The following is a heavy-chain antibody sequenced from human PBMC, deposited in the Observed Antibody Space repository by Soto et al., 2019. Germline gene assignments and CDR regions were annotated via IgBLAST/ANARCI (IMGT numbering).Heavy chain of an antibody. CDR3: AKAYKPNPVIIMPQDAFDI. CDR1: GFTFSSYW. J-gene: IGHJ3*02. CDR2: IKQDGSEK. D-gene: IGHD3-10*01. V-gene: IGHV3-7*05. Sequence: GGSLRLSCAASGFTFSSYWMSWVRQAPGKGPEWVTNIKQDGSEKYYVDSVKGRFTISRDNAKNSLYLQMNSLRAEDTALYYCAKAYKPNPVIIMPQDAFDIWXQGTMVTVSS.